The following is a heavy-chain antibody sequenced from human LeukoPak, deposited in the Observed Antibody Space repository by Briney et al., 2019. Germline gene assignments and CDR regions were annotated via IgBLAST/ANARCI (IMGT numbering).Heavy chain of an antibody. CDR2: VNRDGSET. Sequence: GGSLRLSCAASGFALSSHWMTWVRQVPGRGPERVANVNRDGSETYYLDSVKGRFTISKDNAKNSLYLQMNSLRAEDTALYHCARNNGMDVWGQGTTVIVSS. V-gene: IGHV3-7*03. J-gene: IGHJ6*02. CDR3: ARNNGMDV. CDR1: GFALSSHW.